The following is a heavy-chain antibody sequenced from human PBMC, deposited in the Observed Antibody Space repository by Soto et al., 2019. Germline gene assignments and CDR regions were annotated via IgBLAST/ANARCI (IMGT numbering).Heavy chain of an antibody. Sequence: QLQLQESGPGLVKPSETLSLTCTVSGGSISSSSYYWGWIRQPPGKGLEWIGSIYYSGSTYYNPSLKSRVTISVDTSKNQFSLKLSSVTAADTAVYYCARHRGNYDILTGYDPYYYYGMDVWGQGTTVTVSS. CDR2: IYYSGST. CDR1: GGSISSSSYY. V-gene: IGHV4-39*01. D-gene: IGHD3-9*01. J-gene: IGHJ6*02. CDR3: ARHRGNYDILTGYDPYYYYGMDV.